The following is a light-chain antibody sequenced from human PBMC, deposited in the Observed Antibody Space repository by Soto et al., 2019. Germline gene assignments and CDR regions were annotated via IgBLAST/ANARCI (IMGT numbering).Light chain of an antibody. CDR2: KAS. CDR1: QSISSW. J-gene: IGKJ4*01. CDR3: QQYNSYPS. Sequence: DIQMTQSPSTLSASVGDRVTITCRASQSISSWLAWYQQKPGKAPKLLIYKASSLESGVPSRFSGSGSGTEFTLTISSLQPDEFATYNCQQYNSYPSFGGGTKVEIK. V-gene: IGKV1-5*03.